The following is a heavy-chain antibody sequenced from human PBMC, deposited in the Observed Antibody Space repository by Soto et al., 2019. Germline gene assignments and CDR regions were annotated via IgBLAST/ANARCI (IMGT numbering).Heavy chain of an antibody. Sequence: GGSLRLSCAVSGIIFTGYGMHWVRQVPGKGLEWVANIDQYGGNTYYMDSVKGRFTISRDNAKHSLYLQMDSLRADDTSIYYCARVYCSGTTCYAFFDYWGQGTLVTVSS. D-gene: IGHD2-2*01. V-gene: IGHV3-7*01. CDR3: ARVYCSGTTCYAFFDY. J-gene: IGHJ4*02. CDR1: GIIFTGYG. CDR2: IDQYGGNT.